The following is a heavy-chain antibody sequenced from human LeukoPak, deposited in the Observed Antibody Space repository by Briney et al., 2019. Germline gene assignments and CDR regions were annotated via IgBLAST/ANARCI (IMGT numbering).Heavy chain of an antibody. Sequence: SETLSLTCTVSGGSISSYYWSWIRQPPGKGLEWIGYIYYSGSTNYNPSLKSRVTISVDTSKNQFSLKLSSVTAADTAVYYCARVPTYYDSSGYYHRLQMNWFDPWGQGTLVTVSS. J-gene: IGHJ5*02. V-gene: IGHV4-59*01. CDR1: GGSISSYY. D-gene: IGHD3-22*01. CDR2: IYYSGST. CDR3: ARVPTYYDSSGYYHRLQMNWFDP.